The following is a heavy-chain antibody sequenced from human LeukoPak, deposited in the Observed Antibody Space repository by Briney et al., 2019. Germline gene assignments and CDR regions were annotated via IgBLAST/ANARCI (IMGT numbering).Heavy chain of an antibody. CDR3: ARFGRSLGKNFDY. CDR1: GFTFNNHA. Sequence: GGSLRLSCTASGFTFNNHAMNWVRQAPGKGLEWVSYISSSGSIIYYADSVKGRFTISRDNAKNSLYLQMNSLRAEDTAVYYCARFGRSLGKNFDYWGQGTLVTVSS. V-gene: IGHV3-48*03. CDR2: ISSSGSII. J-gene: IGHJ4*02. D-gene: IGHD3-10*01.